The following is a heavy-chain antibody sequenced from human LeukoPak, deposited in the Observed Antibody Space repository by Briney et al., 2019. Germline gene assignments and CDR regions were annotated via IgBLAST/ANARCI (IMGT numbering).Heavy chain of an antibody. Sequence: SETLSLTCTVSGGSISSSSYYWGWIRQPPGKGLEWIGSIYYSGSTYYNPSLKSRVTISVDTSKNQFSLKLSSVTAADTAVYYCARHEDIVVVPAAGWFDPWGQGTLVTVSS. CDR1: GGSISSSSYY. V-gene: IGHV4-39*01. D-gene: IGHD2-2*01. J-gene: IGHJ5*02. CDR2: IYYSGST. CDR3: ARHEDIVVVPAAGWFDP.